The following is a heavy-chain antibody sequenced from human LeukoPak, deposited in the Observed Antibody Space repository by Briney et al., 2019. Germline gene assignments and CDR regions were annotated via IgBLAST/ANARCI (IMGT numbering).Heavy chain of an antibody. J-gene: IGHJ3*02. Sequence: GGSLRLSRAASGFTFSSYSMNWVRQAPGKGLEWVSSISSSSSYIYYADSVKGRFTISRDNAKNSLYLQMNSLRAEDTAVYYCARDGILYDFWTSDAFDIWGQGTMVTVSS. CDR2: ISSSSSYI. D-gene: IGHD3-3*01. V-gene: IGHV3-21*01. CDR1: GFTFSSYS. CDR3: ARDGILYDFWTSDAFDI.